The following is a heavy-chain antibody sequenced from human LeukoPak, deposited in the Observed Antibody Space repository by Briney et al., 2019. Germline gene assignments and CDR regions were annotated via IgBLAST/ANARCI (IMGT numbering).Heavy chain of an antibody. J-gene: IGHJ4*02. CDR2: FDPEDGET. D-gene: IGHD3-22*01. V-gene: IGHV1-24*01. CDR3: ATAPLYYYDSSGSPGIDY. CDR1: GYTLTELS. Sequence: ASVKVSCKVSGYTLTELSMHWVRQAPGKGLEWMGGFDPEDGETIYAQKFQGRVTMTEDTSTDTAYMELSSLRSEDTAVYYCATAPLYYYDSSGSPGIDYWGQGTLVTVSS.